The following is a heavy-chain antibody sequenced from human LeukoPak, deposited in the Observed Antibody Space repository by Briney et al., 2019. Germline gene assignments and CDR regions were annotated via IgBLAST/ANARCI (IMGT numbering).Heavy chain of an antibody. D-gene: IGHD3-10*01. CDR3: ARDYYGSGSYNPTDY. Sequence: ASVKVSCKASGYTFTGYYMHRVRQAPGQGLEWMGWINPNSGGTNYAQKFQGRVTMTRDTSISTAYMELSRLRSDDTAVYYCARDYYGSGSYNPTDYWGQGTLVTVSS. J-gene: IGHJ4*02. CDR2: INPNSGGT. CDR1: GYTFTGYY. V-gene: IGHV1-2*02.